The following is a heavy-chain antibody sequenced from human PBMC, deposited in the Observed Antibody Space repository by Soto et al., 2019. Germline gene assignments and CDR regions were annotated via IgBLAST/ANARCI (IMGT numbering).Heavy chain of an antibody. D-gene: IGHD6-13*01. Sequence: SETLYLSGTVSGGSISSYDWSWIRQTAGKGLEWIGRIYTSGSANYNPSLKRRFTMSVDTSKNQFSRKLSSVTAADTAVYYCARDRGVAAACTFDDWCQGTLVTVS. CDR1: GGSISSYD. CDR3: ARDRGVAAACTFDD. J-gene: IGHJ4*02. CDR2: IYTSGSA. V-gene: IGHV4-4*07.